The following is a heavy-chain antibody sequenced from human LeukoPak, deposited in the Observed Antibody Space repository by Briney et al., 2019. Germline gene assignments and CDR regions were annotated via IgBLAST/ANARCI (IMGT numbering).Heavy chain of an antibody. CDR3: ARWLLLYSQQVYFDY. CDR2: IKQDGSEK. D-gene: IGHD3-22*01. CDR1: GFTFSSYW. V-gene: IGHV3-7*01. J-gene: IGHJ4*02. Sequence: GGSLRLSCAASGFTFSSYWMSWVRQAPGKGLEWVANIKQDGSEKYYVDSVKGRFTISRDNAKNSLYLQMNSLRAEDTAVYYCARWLLLYSQQVYFDYWGQGTLVTVSS.